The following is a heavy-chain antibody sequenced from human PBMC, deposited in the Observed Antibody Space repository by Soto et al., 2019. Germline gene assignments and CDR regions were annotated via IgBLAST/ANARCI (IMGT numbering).Heavy chain of an antibody. V-gene: IGHV6-1*01. J-gene: IGHJ4*02. CDR3: ARDALQYYDSDGRHAG. CDR2: TYYRSKWYN. CDR1: GDSVSSNSAA. Sequence: SQSLSLTCDISGDSVSSNSAAWNWIRQSPSRGLEWLGRTYYRSKWYNDYAESVKSRITINPDTSKNQFSLQVNSVTPEDTAMYYCARDALQYYDSDGRHAGWGPGTLVTVS. D-gene: IGHD3-16*01.